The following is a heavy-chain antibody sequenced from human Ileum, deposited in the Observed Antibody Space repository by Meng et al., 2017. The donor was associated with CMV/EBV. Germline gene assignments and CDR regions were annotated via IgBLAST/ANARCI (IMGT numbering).Heavy chain of an antibody. Sequence: GGSLRLSCAASGFTFSSYSMNWVRQAPGKGLEWVSSISSSSSYIYYADSVKGRFTISRDNAKNSLYLQMNSLRAEDTAVYYCARDRMDYSNYFDYWGQGTLVTVSS. V-gene: IGHV3-21*01. CDR3: ARDRMDYSNYFDY. J-gene: IGHJ4*02. D-gene: IGHD4-11*01. CDR1: GFTFSSYS. CDR2: ISSSSSYI.